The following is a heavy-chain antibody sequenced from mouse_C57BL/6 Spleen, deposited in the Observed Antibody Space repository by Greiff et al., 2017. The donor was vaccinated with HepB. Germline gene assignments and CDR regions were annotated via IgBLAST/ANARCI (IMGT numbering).Heavy chain of an antibody. D-gene: IGHD1-1*01. V-gene: IGHV1-50*01. CDR1: GYTFTSYW. CDR2: IDPSDSYT. J-gene: IGHJ2*01. Sequence: VQLQQSGAELVKPGASVKLSCKASGYTFTSYWMQWVKQRPGQGLEWIGEIDPSDSYTNYNQKFTGKATLTVDTSSRTAYMQLSSLPSEDSAVYYCARRDYYGSSSYFDYWGQGTTLTVSS. CDR3: ARRDYYGSSSYFDY.